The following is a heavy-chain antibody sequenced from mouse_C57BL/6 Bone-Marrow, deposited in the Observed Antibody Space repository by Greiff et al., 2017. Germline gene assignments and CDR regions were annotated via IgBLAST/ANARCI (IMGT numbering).Heavy chain of an antibody. D-gene: IGHD1-3*01. J-gene: IGHJ2*01. CDR1: GYTFTSYG. V-gene: IGHV1-81*01. CDR2: IYPRSGNT. Sequence: QVQLQQSGAELARPGASVKLSCKASGYTFTSYGISWVKQRTGQGLEWIGEIYPRSGNTYYNEKFKGKATLTADKSSSTAYMALRSLTSEDSAVYFCARRVLNSYFDYWGQGTTLTVSS. CDR3: ARRVLNSYFDY.